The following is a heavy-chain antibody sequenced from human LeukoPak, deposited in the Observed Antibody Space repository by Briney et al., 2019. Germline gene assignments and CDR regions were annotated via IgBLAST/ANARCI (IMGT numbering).Heavy chain of an antibody. Sequence: PGGSLRLSCAASGFTFSTYGIHWVRQAPGKGLEWVALIRFDGINKFYADSVKGRFTVSRDNSKNTVHLQMSSLRAEDTAVYYCTKEHDYSNYEVDYWGQGTLVTVSS. J-gene: IGHJ4*02. CDR3: TKEHDYSNYEVDY. CDR1: GFTFSTYG. V-gene: IGHV3-30*02. CDR2: IRFDGINK. D-gene: IGHD4-11*01.